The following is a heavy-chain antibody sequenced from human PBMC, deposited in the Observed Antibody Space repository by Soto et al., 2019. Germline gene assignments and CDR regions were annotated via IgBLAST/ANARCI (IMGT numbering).Heavy chain of an antibody. D-gene: IGHD4-4*01. J-gene: IGHJ5*02. CDR3: ARNRVTSNSPLWFDP. CDR2: INAGNGNT. V-gene: IGHV1-3*01. Sequence: ASVKVSCKASGYTFTSYAMHWARQAPGQRLEWMGWINAGNGNTKYSQKFQDRITITRDTSASTAYMELSSLRSEDTAVYYCARNRVTSNSPLWFDPWGQGTLVTVSS. CDR1: GYTFTSYA.